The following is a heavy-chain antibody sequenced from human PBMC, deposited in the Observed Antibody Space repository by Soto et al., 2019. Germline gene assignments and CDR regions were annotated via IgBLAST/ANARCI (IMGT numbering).Heavy chain of an antibody. D-gene: IGHD2-21*02. CDR1: GGTFNSYG. J-gene: IGHJ4*02. Sequence: QVQLVQSGAEVKKPGSSVKVSCKASGGTFNSYGFNWVRQAPGHGLEWLGGIIPALGRPNYAQNFQGRVTITADDSTSTAYMELSSLTYDDTAIYYCARGATPYCGGDCYVDFWGQGSLVTVSS. CDR2: IIPALGRP. V-gene: IGHV1-69*01. CDR3: ARGATPYCGGDCYVDF.